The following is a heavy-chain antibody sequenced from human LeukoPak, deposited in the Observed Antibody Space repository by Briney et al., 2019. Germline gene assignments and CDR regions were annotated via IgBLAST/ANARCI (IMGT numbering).Heavy chain of an antibody. D-gene: IGHD6-6*01. CDR3: AFGGYSSSSPFDY. J-gene: IGHJ4*02. Sequence: GGSLRLSCAASGFSFDDYAMTWVRQPPGKGLEWVSGINWNGGSTGYADSVKGRFTISRDNAKNSLYLQMNSLRADDTALYYCAFGGYSSSSPFDYWGQGTLVTVSS. CDR2: INWNGGST. V-gene: IGHV3-20*04. CDR1: GFSFDDYA.